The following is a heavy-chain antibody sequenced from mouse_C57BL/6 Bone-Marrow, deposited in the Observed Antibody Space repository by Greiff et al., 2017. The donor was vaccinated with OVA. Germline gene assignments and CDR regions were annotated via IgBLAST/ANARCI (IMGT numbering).Heavy chain of an antibody. CDR1: GFTFSSYA. Sequence: EVHLVESGGGLVKPGGSLKLSCAASGFTFSSYAMSWVRQTPEKRLEWVATISDGGSYTYYPDNVKGRFTISRDNAKNNLYLQMSHLKSEDTAMYYCARDRIEKDWGQGTLVTVSA. J-gene: IGHJ3*01. CDR3: ARDRIEKD. CDR2: ISDGGSYT. D-gene: IGHD2-12*01. V-gene: IGHV5-4*01.